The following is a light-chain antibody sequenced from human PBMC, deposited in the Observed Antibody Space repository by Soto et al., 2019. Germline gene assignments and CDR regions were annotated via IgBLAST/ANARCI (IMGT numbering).Light chain of an antibody. V-gene: IGLV2-14*03. Sequence: QSVLTQPASVSGSPGQSITISCTGTSSDVGDYNYVSWYQQHPGKAPKLLIYDVSNRPSGVSNRFSGSKPGNTASLTISGLQAEDEADFYCCSYRRNSSTLDVFGGGTKVTVL. CDR1: SSDVGDYNY. CDR3: CSYRRNSSTLDV. CDR2: DVS. J-gene: IGLJ1*01.